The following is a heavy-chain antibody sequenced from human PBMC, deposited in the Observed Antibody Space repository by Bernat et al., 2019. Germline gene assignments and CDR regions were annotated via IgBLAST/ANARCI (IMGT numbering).Heavy chain of an antibody. Sequence: QVQLVESGGAVVQPGRSLRLSCAASGFTFGSYGMHWVRQAPGKGLEWVALLLSDGSDEYYADSVKGRFTISRDISKNALYLQMNRLRVEDTAVDFCARAGFGTVSYLYYYMDVWGKGTTVAVSS. CDR1: GFTFGSYG. CDR2: LLSDGSDE. CDR3: ARAGFGTVSYLYYYMDV. V-gene: IGHV3-33*01. J-gene: IGHJ6*03. D-gene: IGHD1-1*01.